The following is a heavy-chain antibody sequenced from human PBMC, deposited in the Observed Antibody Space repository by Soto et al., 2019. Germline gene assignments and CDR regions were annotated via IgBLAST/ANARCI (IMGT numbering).Heavy chain of an antibody. CDR2: ISYDGSNK. Sequence: GGSLRLSCAASGFTFSSYGMHWVRQAPGKGLEWVAVISYDGSNKYYADSVKGRFTISRDNSKNTLYLQMNSLRAEDTAVYYCARGLYCNCSSCYMGKNLLAYSGQGT. D-gene: IGHD2-2*02. CDR3: ARGLYCNCSSCYMGKNLLAY. V-gene: IGHV3-30*03. CDR1: GFTFSSYG. J-gene: IGHJ1*01.